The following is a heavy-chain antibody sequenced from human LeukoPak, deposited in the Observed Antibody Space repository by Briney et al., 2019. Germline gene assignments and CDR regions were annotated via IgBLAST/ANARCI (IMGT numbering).Heavy chain of an antibody. V-gene: IGHV3-23*01. J-gene: IGHJ6*02. D-gene: IGHD2-15*01. Sequence: SGGSLRLSCAASGSTFSSYEMNWVRQAPGKGLEWVSDISSSGGTTYYADSVKGRFTISRDNSKNTMYLVMNSLRAEDTALYYCAKGVTPYNFYGVDVWGQGTTVTVSS. CDR2: ISSSGGTT. CDR1: GSTFSSYE. CDR3: AKGVTPYNFYGVDV.